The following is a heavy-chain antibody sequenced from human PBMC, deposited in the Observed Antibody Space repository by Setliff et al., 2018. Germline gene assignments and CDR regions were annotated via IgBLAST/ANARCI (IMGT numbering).Heavy chain of an antibody. Sequence: ASVKVSCKASGYTFTDYAMHWVRQAPGQRLEWMGWINPGNGNTKYSQKFQGRVTITRDTSATTVYMELKSLRSDDTAVYYCVRSSAPQVVLAADFDFWGQGTPVTVSS. CDR1: GYTFTDYA. J-gene: IGHJ4*02. CDR2: INPGNGNT. CDR3: VRSSAPQVVLAADFDF. V-gene: IGHV1-3*01. D-gene: IGHD6-19*01.